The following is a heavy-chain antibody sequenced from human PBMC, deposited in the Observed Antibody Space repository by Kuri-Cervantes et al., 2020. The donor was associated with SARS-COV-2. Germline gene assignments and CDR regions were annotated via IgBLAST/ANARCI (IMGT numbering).Heavy chain of an antibody. CDR1: GYTFTSYA. CDR2: SNAGNGNT. V-gene: IGHV1-3*02. J-gene: IGHJ4*02. CDR3: ARLRQLEEGY. Sequence: ASVKVSCKASGYTFTSYAMHWVRQAPGQRLEWMGWSNAGNGNTKYSQEFQGRVTITRDTSITTAYLEMKRLTSDDTAVYYCARLRQLEEGYWGQGTLVTVSS. D-gene: IGHD1-1*01.